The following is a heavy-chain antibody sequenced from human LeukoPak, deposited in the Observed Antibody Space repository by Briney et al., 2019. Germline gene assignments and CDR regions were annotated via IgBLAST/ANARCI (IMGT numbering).Heavy chain of an antibody. CDR1: GFTFSTSA. V-gene: IGHV1-58*01. D-gene: IGHD2-21*01. CDR3: ALGYCGGDCIDAFDI. CDR2: IIVGSGAT. J-gene: IGHJ3*02. Sequence: ASVKVSCKTSGFTFSTSAVQWVRQARGQRLEWIGWIIVGSGATNYAQSLQGRFTITRDMSTNTAYMELSRLRSDDTAVYYCALGYCGGDCIDAFDIWGQGTMVTVSS.